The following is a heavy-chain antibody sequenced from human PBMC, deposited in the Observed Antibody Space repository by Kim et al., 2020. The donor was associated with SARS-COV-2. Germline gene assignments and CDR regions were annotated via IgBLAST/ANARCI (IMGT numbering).Heavy chain of an antibody. J-gene: IGHJ4*02. CDR2: IYYSGST. Sequence: SETLSLTCTVSGGSISSYYWSWIRQPPGKGLEWIGYIYYSGSTNYNPSLKSRVTISVDTSKNQFSLKLSSVTAADTAVYYCARGSALSGSYLDYWGQGTLVTVSS. V-gene: IGHV4-59*01. CDR3: ARGSALSGSYLDY. CDR1: GGSISSYY. D-gene: IGHD1-26*01.